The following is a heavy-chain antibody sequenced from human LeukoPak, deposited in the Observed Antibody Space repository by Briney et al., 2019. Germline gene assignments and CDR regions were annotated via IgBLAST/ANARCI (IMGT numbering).Heavy chain of an antibody. CDR3: AKDQDIVVVPAAMLTNWFDP. J-gene: IGHJ5*02. CDR2: ISYDGSNK. D-gene: IGHD2-2*01. V-gene: IGHV3-30*18. Sequence: GGSLRLSCAASGFTFTIYGMHWVRQAPGKGLEWVAVISYDGSNKYYADSVKGRFTISRDNSKNTLYLQMNSLRAEDTAVYYCAKDQDIVVVPAAMLTNWFDPWGQGTLVTVSS. CDR1: GFTFTIYG.